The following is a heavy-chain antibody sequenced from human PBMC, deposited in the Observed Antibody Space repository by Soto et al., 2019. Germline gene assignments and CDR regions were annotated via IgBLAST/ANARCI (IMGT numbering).Heavy chain of an antibody. D-gene: IGHD4-17*01. CDR3: ARAKHAYGDYDGIDY. Sequence: EVQLVESRGGLVQPGGSLRLSCAVSGFTFSTYSMNWVRQAPGRGLEWVSYISDSSSTIYQADSVKGRFTISRDNAKNSLYLQMNSLRVEDTAVYYCARAKHAYGDYDGIDYWGQGTLVTVSS. CDR1: GFTFSTYS. CDR2: ISDSSSTI. J-gene: IGHJ4*02. V-gene: IGHV3-48*01.